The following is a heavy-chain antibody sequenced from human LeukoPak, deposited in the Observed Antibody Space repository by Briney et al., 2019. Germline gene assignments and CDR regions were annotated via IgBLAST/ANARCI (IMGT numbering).Heavy chain of an antibody. D-gene: IGHD5-18*01. CDR2: IYSGGST. CDR3: ARAEDSYGYADY. J-gene: IGHJ4*02. CDR1: GFTVGSNY. Sequence: GGSLRLSCAASGFTVGSNYMSWVRQAPGKGLEWVSVIYSGGSTYYADSVKGRFTISRDNSKNTLYLQMNSLRAEDTAVYYCARAEDSYGYADYWGQGTLVTVSS. V-gene: IGHV3-53*01.